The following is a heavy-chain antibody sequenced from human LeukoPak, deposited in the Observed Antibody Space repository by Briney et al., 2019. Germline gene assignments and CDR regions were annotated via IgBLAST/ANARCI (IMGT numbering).Heavy chain of an antibody. CDR2: ISGSGGST. D-gene: IGHD3-10*01. CDR1: GFTFSSYW. J-gene: IGHJ4*02. V-gene: IGHV3-23*01. CDR3: AKERQPERLLWFGESRSILFDY. Sequence: GGSLRLSCAASGFTFSSYWMSWVRQAPGKGLEWVSAISGSGGSTYYADSVKGRFTISRDNSKNTLYLQMNSLRAEDTAVYYCAKERQPERLLWFGESRSILFDYWGQGTLVTVSS.